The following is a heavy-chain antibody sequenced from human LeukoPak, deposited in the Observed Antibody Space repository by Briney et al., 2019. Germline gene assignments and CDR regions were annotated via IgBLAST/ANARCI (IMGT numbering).Heavy chain of an antibody. CDR2: ISASGGST. CDR3: AKDFPHYDFWSGYYGTNWFDP. V-gene: IGHV3-23*01. CDR1: GFTFSSSA. D-gene: IGHD3-3*01. Sequence: GGSLRLSCAASGFTFSSSAMSWVRQVPGKGLEWVSGISASGGSTYYADSVKGRFTISRDNSKNTLYLQMNSLRAEDTAVYYCAKDFPHYDFWSGYYGTNWFDPWGQGTLVTVSS. J-gene: IGHJ5*02.